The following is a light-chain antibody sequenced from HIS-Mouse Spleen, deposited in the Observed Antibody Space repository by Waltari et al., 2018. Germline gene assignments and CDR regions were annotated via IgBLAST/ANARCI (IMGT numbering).Light chain of an antibody. J-gene: IGLJ3*02. Sequence: QSALTQPRAVSGPPGQSVTISCTRPTNDVGGYNYVLWYQQHPGTAPKLMIYEVSKRPSGVPDRFSGSKSGNTASLTISGLQAEDEADYYCCSYAGSYTWVFGGGTKLTVL. CDR2: EVS. CDR3: CSYAGSYTWV. V-gene: IGLV2-11*01. CDR1: TNDVGGYNY.